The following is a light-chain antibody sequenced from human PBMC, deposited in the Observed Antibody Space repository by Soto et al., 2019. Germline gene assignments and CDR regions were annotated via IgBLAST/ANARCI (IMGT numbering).Light chain of an antibody. J-gene: IGKJ2*01. V-gene: IGKV3-15*01. CDR1: QSVNNN. CDR2: DAS. Sequence: EMVMTQSPATLSVSPGERVTLSCRASQSVNNNLAWYQQKPGQAPRLLIYDASTRATGIPVRFSGSGSGTEFTLTISGLQSEDFAVYYCQQYNNWPPYTFGQGTKLEIK. CDR3: QQYNNWPPYT.